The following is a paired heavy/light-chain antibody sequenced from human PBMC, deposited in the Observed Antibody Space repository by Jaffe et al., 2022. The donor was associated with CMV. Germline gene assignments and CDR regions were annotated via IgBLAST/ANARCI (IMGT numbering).Heavy chain of an antibody. J-gene: IGHJ2*01. Sequence: EVQLVESGGVVVQPGGSLRLSCATSGFNFDDYTMHWVRHTPGKGLEWVSLITWDGSGAYYADSVEGRFTISRDNSKNSLYLQMNSLTTEDTALYHCAKEGDTRRMFWFSDVWGRGTLVTVSA. CDR1: GFNFDDYT. CDR3: AKEGDTRRMFWFSDV. CDR2: ITWDGSGA. D-gene: IGHD2-21*02. V-gene: IGHV3-43*01.
Light chain of an antibody. CDR3: QQYGSSLT. V-gene: IGKV3-20*01. CDR1: QSVSSSY. J-gene: IGKJ2*01. Sequence: EIVLTQSPGTLSLSPGERATLSCRASQSVSSSYLAWYQQKPGQAPRLLIYGASSRATGIPDRFSGSGSGTDFTLTISRLEPEDFAVYYCQQYGSSLTFGQGTKLEIK. CDR2: GAS.